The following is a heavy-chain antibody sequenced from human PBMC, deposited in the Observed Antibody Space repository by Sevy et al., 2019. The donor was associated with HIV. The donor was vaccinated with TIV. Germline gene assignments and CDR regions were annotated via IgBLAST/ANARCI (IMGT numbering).Heavy chain of an antibody. CDR2: ISYDGSNK. Sequence: GGSLRLSCAASGFTFSSYGMHWVRQAPGKGLEWVAVISYDGSNKYYADSVKGRFTISRDNSKNTLNLQMNSLRAEDTAVYYCAKEGRDGYNRPKGIGFYYYYGMDVWGQGTTVTVSS. CDR3: AKEGRDGYNRPKGIGFYYYYGMDV. J-gene: IGHJ6*02. CDR1: GFTFSSYG. D-gene: IGHD5-12*01. V-gene: IGHV3-30*18.